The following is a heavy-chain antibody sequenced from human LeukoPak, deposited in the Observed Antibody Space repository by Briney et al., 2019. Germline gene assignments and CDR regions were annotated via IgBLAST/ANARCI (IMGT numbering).Heavy chain of an antibody. J-gene: IGHJ4*02. CDR3: AKTRNRARITIFGVVISPGY. CDR2: ISYDGSNK. D-gene: IGHD3-3*01. V-gene: IGHV3-30-3*02. CDR1: GVTFRSYA. Sequence: GGSLRLSCAASGVTFRSYAMHWVRQAPGKGLEWVAVISYDGSNKYYADSVKGRFTISRDNSKNTLYLQMNSLRAEDTAVYYCAKTRNRARITIFGVVISPGYWGQGTLVTVSS.